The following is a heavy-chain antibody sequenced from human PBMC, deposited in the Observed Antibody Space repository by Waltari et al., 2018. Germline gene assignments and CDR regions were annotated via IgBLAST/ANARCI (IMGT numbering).Heavy chain of an antibody. Sequence: EVQLVESGGGLVQPGGSLRLSCAASGFTVSSNYMSWVRQAPGKGLELVSIIYSGGSTNYADSVKGRFTISRDDSKKTLYLQMNSLRTEDTAVYYCTRDLWFDYWGQGTLVTVSS. CDR3: TRDLWFDY. J-gene: IGHJ4*02. CDR1: GFTVSSNY. V-gene: IGHV3-66*02. D-gene: IGHD2-21*01. CDR2: IYSGGST.